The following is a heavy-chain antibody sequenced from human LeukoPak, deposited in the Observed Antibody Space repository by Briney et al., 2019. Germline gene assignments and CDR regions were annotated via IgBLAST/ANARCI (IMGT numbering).Heavy chain of an antibody. Sequence: SVKVSCKASGYTFNGYYMHWVRQAPGQGLEWMGWINPNSGGTNYAQKFQGRVTMTRDTSISTAYMELSRLRSDDTAVYYCARGLSRYDILTGQTAYFDYWGQGTLVTVSS. CDR2: INPNSGGT. CDR1: GYTFNGYY. J-gene: IGHJ4*02. D-gene: IGHD3-9*01. V-gene: IGHV1-2*02. CDR3: ARGLSRYDILTGQTAYFDY.